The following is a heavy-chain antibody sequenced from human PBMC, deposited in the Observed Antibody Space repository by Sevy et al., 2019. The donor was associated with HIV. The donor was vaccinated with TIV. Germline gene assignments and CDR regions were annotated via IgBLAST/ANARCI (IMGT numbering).Heavy chain of an antibody. Sequence: GGSLRLSCAASGLTFTSYAMNWVRQAPGKGLEWVSTISGSGGSTYYGDSVKGRFTISRDNSKNTLYLQMISLRAEDTAVYYCAKDRYEGSGYYPEGAFDIWGQGTKVTVSS. V-gene: IGHV3-23*01. D-gene: IGHD3-22*01. CDR1: GLTFTSYA. CDR2: ISGSGGST. CDR3: AKDRYEGSGYYPEGAFDI. J-gene: IGHJ3*02.